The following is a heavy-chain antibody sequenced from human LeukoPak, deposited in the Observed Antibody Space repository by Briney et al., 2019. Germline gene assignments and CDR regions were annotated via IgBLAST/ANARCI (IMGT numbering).Heavy chain of an antibody. CDR1: GGSISTYY. CDR3: TREGAVAGKPLHFDY. V-gene: IGHV4-4*07. CDR2: IYTSGST. D-gene: IGHD6-19*01. Sequence: PSETLSLTCTVSGGSISTYYWSWIRQPAGKGLEWIGRIYTSGSTNYNPSLKSRVTMSVDTSKNQFSLKLSSVTAADTAVYYCTREGAVAGKPLHFDYWGQGTLVTVSS. J-gene: IGHJ4*02.